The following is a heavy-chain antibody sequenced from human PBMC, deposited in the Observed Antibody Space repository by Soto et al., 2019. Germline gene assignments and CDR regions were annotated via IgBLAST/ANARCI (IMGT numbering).Heavy chain of an antibody. CDR1: GLTFSSYA. J-gene: IGHJ4*02. D-gene: IGHD3-22*01. V-gene: IGHV3-23*01. CDR3: TTDLPSIDYYDSSGYYWY. Sequence: EVQLLESGGGLVQPGGSLRLSCAVSGLTFSSYAMSWVRQGPGKGLEWVSTISGSGGSTYYADSVKGRFTISRDNSRDTLCLQMNNLRAEDTAVYYCTTDLPSIDYYDSSGYYWYWGQGTLVTVSS. CDR2: ISGSGGST.